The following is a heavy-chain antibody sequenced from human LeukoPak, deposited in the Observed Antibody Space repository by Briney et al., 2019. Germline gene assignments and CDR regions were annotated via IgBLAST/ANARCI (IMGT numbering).Heavy chain of an antibody. CDR1: GFTFSSYA. V-gene: IGHV3-23*01. Sequence: GGSLRLSCAASGFTFSSYAMSWVRQAPGKGLEWVSAISGSGGSTYYADSVKGRFTFSRDNSKNTLYLQMNSLRAEDTAVYYCAKGHLPYYYDSSGYQDHFDYWGQGTLVTVSS. CDR3: AKGHLPYYYDSSGYQDHFDY. D-gene: IGHD3-22*01. CDR2: ISGSGGST. J-gene: IGHJ4*02.